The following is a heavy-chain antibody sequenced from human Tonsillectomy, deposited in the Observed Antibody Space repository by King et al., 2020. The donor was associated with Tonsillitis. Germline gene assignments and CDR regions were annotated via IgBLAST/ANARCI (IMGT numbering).Heavy chain of an antibody. Sequence: VQLVESGGGVVQPGRSLRLSCAASGFTFSSYAMHWVRQAPGKGLEGVAVISYDGSNKYYANSVKGRFTISRDNSKNTLYLQMNSLRAEDTAVYYCARGPLGPYYYYGMDVWGQGTTVTVSS. V-gene: IGHV3-30-3*01. CDR3: ARGPLGPYYYYGMDV. D-gene: IGHD3-16*01. CDR2: ISYDGSNK. CDR1: GFTFSSYA. J-gene: IGHJ6*02.